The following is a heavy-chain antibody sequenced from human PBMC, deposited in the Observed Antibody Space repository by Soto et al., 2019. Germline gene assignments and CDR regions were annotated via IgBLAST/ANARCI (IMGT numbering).Heavy chain of an antibody. J-gene: IGHJ5*02. CDR3: AXDGTPIAL. Sequence: HVQLVQSGAEVKKPGASVKVSCKASGYTFTSYGISWVRQAPGQGLEWLGWIRTHNGNTNYAQKLQGRVTMTTDTXXSTAXXELXSLRXXDXXXXYXAXDGTPIALWGQGTLVTVSS. D-gene: IGHD1-1*01. CDR1: GYTFTSYG. V-gene: IGHV1-18*01. CDR2: IRTHNGNT.